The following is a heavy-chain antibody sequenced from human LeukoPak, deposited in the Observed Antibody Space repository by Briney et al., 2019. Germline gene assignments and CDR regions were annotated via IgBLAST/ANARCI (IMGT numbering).Heavy chain of an antibody. CDR3: AGVVTANYYYGMDV. CDR1: GYTFTSYA. V-gene: IGHV1-8*02. CDR2: MNPNSGNT. J-gene: IGHJ6*02. Sequence: ASVKVSCKASGYTFTSYAMHWVRQAPGQRLEWMGWMNPNSGNTGYAQKFQGRVTMTRNTSISTAYMELSSLRSEDTAVYYCAGVVTANYYYGMDVWGQGTTVTVSS. D-gene: IGHD2-21*02.